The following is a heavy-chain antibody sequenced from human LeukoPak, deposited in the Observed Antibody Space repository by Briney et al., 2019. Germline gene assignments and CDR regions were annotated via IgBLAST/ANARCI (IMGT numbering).Heavy chain of an antibody. CDR2: IWYDGSNK. D-gene: IGHD6-19*01. CDR3: ATDIAVAGHY. CDR1: GFTFSSYG. J-gene: IGHJ4*02. V-gene: IGHV3-33*01. Sequence: GRPLRLSCAASGFTFSSYGMHWVRQAPGKGLEWVAVIWYDGSNKYYADSVKGRFTISRDNSKNTPYLQMNSLRAEDTAVYYCATDIAVAGHYWGQGTLVTVSS.